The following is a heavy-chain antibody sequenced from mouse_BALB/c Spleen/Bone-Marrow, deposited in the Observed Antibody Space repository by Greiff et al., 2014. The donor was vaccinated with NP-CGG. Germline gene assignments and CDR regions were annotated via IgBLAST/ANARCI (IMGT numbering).Heavy chain of an antibody. D-gene: IGHD2-4*01. Sequence: EVQLQQSGPELVKPGASVKISCKASGYSFTGYFMNWVMQSHGKSPEWIGRINPYNGDTFYNQKFKGKATLTVDKSSSTAHMELRSLASEDSAVYYCAGSGDYDGFAYWGQGTLVTVSA. CDR2: INPYNGDT. V-gene: IGHV1-20*02. CDR3: AGSGDYDGFAY. CDR1: GYSFTGYF. J-gene: IGHJ3*01.